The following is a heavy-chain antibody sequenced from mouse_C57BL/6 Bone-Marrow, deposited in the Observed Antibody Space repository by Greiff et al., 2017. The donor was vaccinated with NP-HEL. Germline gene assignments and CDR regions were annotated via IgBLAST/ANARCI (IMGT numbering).Heavy chain of an antibody. J-gene: IGHJ1*03. CDR1: GYTFTSYW. CDR2: IDPSDSYT. D-gene: IGHD1-1*01. V-gene: IGHV1-50*01. Sequence: QVQLQQSGAELVKPGASVKLSCKASGYTFTSYWMQWVKQRPGQGLEWIGEIDPSDSYTNYNQKFKGKATLTVDTSSSTAYMQLSSLTSEDSAVYYCARCTTEWYFDVWGTGTTVTVSS. CDR3: ARCTTEWYFDV.